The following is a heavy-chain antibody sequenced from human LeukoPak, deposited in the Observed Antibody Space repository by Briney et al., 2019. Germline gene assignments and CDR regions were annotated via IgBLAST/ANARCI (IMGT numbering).Heavy chain of an antibody. J-gene: IGHJ5*02. V-gene: IGHV4-39*01. D-gene: IGHD7-27*01. CDR1: GGSISSSSYY. CDR2: IYYSGST. Sequence: PSETLSLTCTVSGGSISSSSYYWGWIRQPPGKGLEWIGSIYYSGSTYYNPSLKSRVTISVDTSKNQFSLKLSSVTAADTAVYYCARGEANWGFLGGYNWFDPWGQGTLVTVSS. CDR3: ARGEANWGFLGGYNWFDP.